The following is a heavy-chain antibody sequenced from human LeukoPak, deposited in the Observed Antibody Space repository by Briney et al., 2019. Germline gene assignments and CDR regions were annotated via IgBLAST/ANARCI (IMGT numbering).Heavy chain of an antibody. CDR1: GFTFSSYA. J-gene: IGHJ4*02. CDR2: ISSNGGST. D-gene: IGHD1-26*01. Sequence: GGSLRLSCAASGFTFSSYAMHWDRQAPGKGLEYVSAISSNGGSTYYANSVKGRFTISRDNSKNTLYLQMGSLRAEDMAVYYCARSSRGSYQFDYWGQGTLVTVSS. V-gene: IGHV3-64*01. CDR3: ARSSRGSYQFDY.